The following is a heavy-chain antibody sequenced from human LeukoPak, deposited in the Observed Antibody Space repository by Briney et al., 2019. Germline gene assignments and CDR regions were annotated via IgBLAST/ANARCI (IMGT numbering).Heavy chain of an antibody. CDR1: GGSISSSSYY. CDR3: ARPRGSTTRYEDYFDY. CDR2: IYYSGST. Sequence: SETLSLTCTVSGGSISSSSYYWGWIRQPPGKGLEWIGSIYYSGSTYYNPSLKSRVTISVDTSKNQFSLKLSSVTAADTAVYYCARPRGSTTRYEDYFDYWGQGTLVTVSS. J-gene: IGHJ4*02. V-gene: IGHV4-39*01. D-gene: IGHD2-2*01.